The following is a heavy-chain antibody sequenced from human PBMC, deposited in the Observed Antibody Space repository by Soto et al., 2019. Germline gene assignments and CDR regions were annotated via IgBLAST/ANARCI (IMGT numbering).Heavy chain of an antibody. Sequence: SSVKVSCNVSGGTFSSYRFSWVRQAPGQGLEWMGGITPVFGTPDYAQKFQGRVTVTADRSTNTAYMELSRLTSEDTAVYYCARDLPSLEVRSYGMDVWGQGTTVTVSS. D-gene: IGHD3-10*01. CDR2: ITPVFGTP. CDR3: ARDLPSLEVRSYGMDV. J-gene: IGHJ6*02. V-gene: IGHV1-69*06. CDR1: GGTFSSYR.